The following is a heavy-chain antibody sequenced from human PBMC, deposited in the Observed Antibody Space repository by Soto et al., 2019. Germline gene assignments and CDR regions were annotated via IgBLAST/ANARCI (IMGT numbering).Heavy chain of an antibody. J-gene: IGHJ6*02. CDR2: ISGSGGST. CDR3: AKGLAGGVIPLMDV. Sequence: EVQLLESGGGSVQPGGSLRLSCAASGFTFSSYAMSWVRQAPGKGLEWVSAISGSGGSTYYADSVKGRFTISRDNSKNTLYLQMNSLRAEDTAVYYCAKGLAGGVIPLMDVWGQGTTVTVSS. CDR1: GFTFSSYA. V-gene: IGHV3-23*01. D-gene: IGHD2-2*01.